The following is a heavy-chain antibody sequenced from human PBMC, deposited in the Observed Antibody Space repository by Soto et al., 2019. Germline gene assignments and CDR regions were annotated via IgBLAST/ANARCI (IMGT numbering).Heavy chain of an antibody. CDR1: GGSFSGYY. J-gene: IGHJ4*02. Sequence: SENLSLTCAVYGGSFSGYYWSWIRQPPGKGLEWIGEINHSGSTNYNPSLKSRVTISVDTSKNQFSLKLSSVTAADTAVYYCARGKLSDYVWGSYRYHFDYWGQGTVVTVSS. V-gene: IGHV4-34*01. CDR3: ARGKLSDYVWGSYRYHFDY. D-gene: IGHD3-16*02. CDR2: INHSGST.